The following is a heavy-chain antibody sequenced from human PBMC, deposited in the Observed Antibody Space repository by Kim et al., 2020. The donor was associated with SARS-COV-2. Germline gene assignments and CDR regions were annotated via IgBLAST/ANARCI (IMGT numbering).Heavy chain of an antibody. J-gene: IGHJ3*01. CDR1: GFTFDDYG. D-gene: IGHD6-6*01. Sequence: GGSLRLSCTASGFTFDDYGMHWVRQAPGKGLEWVSLISGDGGGTDYADSVKGRFTVSRDNSKNSLYLQMNSLTTEDSALYYCARDPAVEYPHINNANQNAFKNWGQETMVTVSS. V-gene: IGHV3-43*02. CDR3: ARDPAVEYPHINNANQNAFKN. CDR2: ISGDGGGT.